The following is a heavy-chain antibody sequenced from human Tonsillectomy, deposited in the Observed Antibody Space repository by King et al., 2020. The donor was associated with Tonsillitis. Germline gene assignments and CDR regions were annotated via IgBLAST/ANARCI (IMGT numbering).Heavy chain of an antibody. J-gene: IGHJ4*02. V-gene: IGHV3-15*07. CDR2: IKSKTDGGTT. D-gene: IGHD6-19*01. CDR1: GFSFNNAW. Sequence: VHLVESGGGLVKPGGSLRLSCAASGFSFNNAWMNWVRQSPGKGLEWVGRIKSKTDGGTTDYGASVKGRFTISREDSKTTLSLQMSSLKTEDTAVYYCTTVGIAVAGTLSFDYWGQGTLVTVSS. CDR3: TTVGIAVAGTLSFDY.